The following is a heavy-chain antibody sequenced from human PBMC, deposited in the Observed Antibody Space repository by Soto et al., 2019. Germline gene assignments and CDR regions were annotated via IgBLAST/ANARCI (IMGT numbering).Heavy chain of an antibody. D-gene: IGHD2-2*01. V-gene: IGHV4-31*03. CDR3: AREVLAPAASDAFDI. CDR1: GGSISSDNHY. CDR2: IHYTGST. J-gene: IGHJ3*02. Sequence: PSETLSLTCTISGGSISSDNHYWSWIRQHPGKGLEWIGYIHYTGSTYYNPSLESRVTISVDTSKNQFSLNLNSVTAADTAVFYCAREVLAPAASDAFDIWGQGTMVTVSS.